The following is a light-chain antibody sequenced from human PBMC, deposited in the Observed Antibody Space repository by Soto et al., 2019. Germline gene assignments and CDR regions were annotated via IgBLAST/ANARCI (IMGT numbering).Light chain of an antibody. CDR1: QTVGKY. Sequence: DIVLTQSPATLSLSPGDRVTLSCRASQTVGKYLSWYQHSPGQGPRLLVYDASNRATGVPARFSGSGSETDFTRTVSSLEPEDFAVYYCQQRLNWPITFGQGTRLDIK. CDR3: QQRLNWPIT. CDR2: DAS. V-gene: IGKV3-11*01. J-gene: IGKJ5*01.